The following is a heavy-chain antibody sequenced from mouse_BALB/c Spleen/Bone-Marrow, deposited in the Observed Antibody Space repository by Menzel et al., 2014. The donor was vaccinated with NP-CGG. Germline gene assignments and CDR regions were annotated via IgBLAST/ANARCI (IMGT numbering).Heavy chain of an antibody. CDR1: GYTFTDTW. V-gene: IGHV1-7*01. CDR3: ARDY. J-gene: IGHJ2*01. Sequence: QVQLKQSGPELAKPGASVKMSCKASGYTFTDTWIHWVKQRPGQGLEWIGYINPSTGYAEYNQNFKDKATLTVDKSSSTAYMRLSSLTSEDSAVYYCARDYWGQGTTLTVSS. CDR2: INPSTGYA.